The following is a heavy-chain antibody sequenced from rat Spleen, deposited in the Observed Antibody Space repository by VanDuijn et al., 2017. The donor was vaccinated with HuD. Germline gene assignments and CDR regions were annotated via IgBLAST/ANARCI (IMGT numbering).Heavy chain of an antibody. CDR1: GFTCSNYG. J-gene: IGHJ2*01. D-gene: IGHD1-11*01. CDR3: ARHAVTTGVDYFDY. V-gene: IGHV5S13*01. Sequence: EVQLVESGGGLVQPGRSLKLSCTASGFTCSNYGMTWVRQAPKKGLEWVAYISPGGGSTYYRDSVKGRFTVSRDNAKNTQYLQMDSLRSEDTATYYCARHAVTTGVDYFDYWGQGVVVTVSS. CDR2: ISPGGGST.